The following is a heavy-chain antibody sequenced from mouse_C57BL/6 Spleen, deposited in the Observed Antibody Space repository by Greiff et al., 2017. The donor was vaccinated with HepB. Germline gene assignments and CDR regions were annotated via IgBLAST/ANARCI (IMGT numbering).Heavy chain of an antibody. CDR2: IYPGDGDT. CDR3: ARGGSYDYPEAWFAY. Sequence: VQRVESGPELVKPGASVKISCKASGYAFSSSWMNWVKQRPGKGLEWIGRIYPGDGDTNYNGKFKGKATLTADKSSSTAYMQLSSLTSEDSAVYFCARGGSYDYPEAWFAYWGQGTLVTVSA. D-gene: IGHD2-4*01. V-gene: IGHV1-82*01. J-gene: IGHJ3*01. CDR1: GYAFSSSW.